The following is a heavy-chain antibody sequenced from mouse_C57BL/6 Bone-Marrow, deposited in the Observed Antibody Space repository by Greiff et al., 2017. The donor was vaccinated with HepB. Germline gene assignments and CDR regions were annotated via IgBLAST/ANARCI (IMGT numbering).Heavy chain of an antibody. CDR1: GFTFSSYG. J-gene: IGHJ3*01. CDR2: ISSGGSYT. V-gene: IGHV5-6*01. CDR3: ARGDYDWFAY. Sequence: EVKLVESGGDLVKPGGSLKLSCAASGFTFSSYGMSWVRQTPDKRLEWVATISSGGSYTYYPDSVKGRFTISRDNAKNTLYLQMSSLKSEDTAMYYGARGDYDWFAYWGQGTLVTVSA. D-gene: IGHD2-4*01.